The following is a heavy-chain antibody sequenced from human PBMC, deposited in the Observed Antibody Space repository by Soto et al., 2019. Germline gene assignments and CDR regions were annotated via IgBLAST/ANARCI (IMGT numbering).Heavy chain of an antibody. J-gene: IGHJ4*02. CDR2: FFSSGST. CDR1: GGSVSSGSYF. D-gene: IGHD2-2*01. Sequence: SETLSLTCTVSGGSVSSGSYFWSWIRQPPGKGLEWIGYFFSSGSTNYTPSLKSRVTISVDTSKNQFSLKLSSVTAADTAVYYCARNNLGTSCYLLDYWGQGTLVTVSX. CDR3: ARNNLGTSCYLLDY. V-gene: IGHV4-61*01.